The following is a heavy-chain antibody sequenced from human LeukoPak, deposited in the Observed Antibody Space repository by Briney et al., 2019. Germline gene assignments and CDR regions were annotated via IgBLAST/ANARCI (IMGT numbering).Heavy chain of an antibody. CDR2: ISGSGGST. CDR3: ARDLQGASCGDDCYPHWYFDL. Sequence: TGGSLRLSCAASGFTFSSYAMSWVRQAPGKGLEWVSAISGSGGSTYYADSVKGRFTISRDNAKNSLYLEMNSLRVEDTAVYYCARDLQGASCGDDCYPHWYFDLWGRGTLVTVSS. V-gene: IGHV3-23*01. D-gene: IGHD2-21*02. J-gene: IGHJ2*01. CDR1: GFTFSSYA.